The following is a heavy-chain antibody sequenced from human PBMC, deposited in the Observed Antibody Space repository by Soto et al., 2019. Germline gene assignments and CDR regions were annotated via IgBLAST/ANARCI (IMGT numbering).Heavy chain of an antibody. CDR3: ARVGGVAARTFDY. CDR2: IYYSGST. D-gene: IGHD6-6*01. Sequence: SETLSLTCTVSGGSINDFYWIWIRQPPGKGLEWIGYIYYSGSTDYNPSLKGRVTISVDTSKNQFSLKLRSVTAADTAVYYCARVGGVAARTFDYWGQGTLVTVSS. V-gene: IGHV4-59*01. CDR1: GGSINDFY. J-gene: IGHJ4*02.